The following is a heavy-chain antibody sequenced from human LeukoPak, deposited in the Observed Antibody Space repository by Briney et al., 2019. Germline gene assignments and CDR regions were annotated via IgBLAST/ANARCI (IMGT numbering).Heavy chain of an antibody. D-gene: IGHD2-2*01. CDR2: IYPGDSDT. CDR1: GYSFTSYW. J-gene: IGHJ4*02. CDR3: ARLGYQLSYDDY. Sequence: HGESLKISCKGSGYSFTSYWIGCVRQMPGKGLECVGIIYPGDSDTRYSPSFQGQVTISADKSISTAYLQWSSLKASDTAMYYCARLGYQLSYDDYWGQGTLVTVSS. V-gene: IGHV5-51*01.